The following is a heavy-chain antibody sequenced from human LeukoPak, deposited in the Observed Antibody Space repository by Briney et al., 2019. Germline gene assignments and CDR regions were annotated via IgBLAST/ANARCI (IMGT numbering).Heavy chain of an antibody. V-gene: IGHV3-30*18. CDR2: ITYDGSDK. Sequence: GGSLRLSCAASGSSFISYGMHCLRQDPGKGLEWVAFITYDGSDKYYADSVKGRFTISRDNSMNTLYLQMNSLRAEDTAVYFCAKGRDSSGRQYFQHWGQGTLVTVSS. CDR3: AKGRDSSGRQYFQH. D-gene: IGHD3-22*01. CDR1: GSSFISYG. J-gene: IGHJ1*01.